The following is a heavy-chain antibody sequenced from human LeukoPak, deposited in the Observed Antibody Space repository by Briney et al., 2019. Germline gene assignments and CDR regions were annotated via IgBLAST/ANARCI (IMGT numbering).Heavy chain of an antibody. D-gene: IGHD4-17*01. Sequence: GGSLRLSCAASGFTFSNYAMSWVRQAPGKGLEWVSGISGGGGTTYYADSVKGRFTISRDNAKNTLYLQMNSLRAEDTAIYYCAKHYVSPFDAFEIWGQGTMVTVSS. CDR3: AKHYVSPFDAFEI. CDR2: ISGGGGTT. CDR1: GFTFSNYA. J-gene: IGHJ3*02. V-gene: IGHV3-23*01.